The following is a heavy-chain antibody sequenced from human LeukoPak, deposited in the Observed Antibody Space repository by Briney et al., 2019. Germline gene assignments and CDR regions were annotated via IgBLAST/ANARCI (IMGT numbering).Heavy chain of an antibody. CDR1: GGSISGYY. CDR2: IYTDGDT. CDR3: ARAAGASGGQYFDY. J-gene: IGHJ4*02. Sequence: SETLSLTCTVSGGSISGYYWSWFRQPAGQGLEWIGRIYTDGDTRYNPSLKSRATMSFATSKNQLSLKVRPVTAADTATYYCARAAGASGGQYFDYWGQGTLVTVSS. V-gene: IGHV4-4*07. D-gene: IGHD2-15*01.